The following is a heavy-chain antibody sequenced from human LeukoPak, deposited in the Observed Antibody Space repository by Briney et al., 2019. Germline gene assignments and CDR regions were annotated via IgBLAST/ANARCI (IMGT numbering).Heavy chain of an antibody. CDR1: GGSISSTKW. CDR2: IYHSGST. Sequence: SETLSLTCSVSGGSISSTKWWSWVRQPPGKGLEWIGEIYHSGSTNYNPSLKSRVTISVDKSKDQFSLKLSSVTAADTAVYYCARVYYSNSYDYWYFDLWGRGTLVTVSS. J-gene: IGHJ2*01. CDR3: ARVYYSNSYDYWYFDL. D-gene: IGHD6-13*01. V-gene: IGHV4-4*02.